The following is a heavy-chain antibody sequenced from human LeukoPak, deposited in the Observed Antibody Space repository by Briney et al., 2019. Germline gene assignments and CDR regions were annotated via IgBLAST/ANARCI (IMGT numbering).Heavy chain of an antibody. D-gene: IGHD3-3*01. J-gene: IGHJ6*03. CDR3: AKSLWGGSGRYFYYLDV. CDR1: GFTFSHYG. Sequence: GGSLRLSCAASGFTFSHYGVHWVRQAPGKGLGWVAVIWYDGSHKYYADSVKGRFTISRDNSKNTLHLQMNSLRVEDTAVYYCAKSLWGGSGRYFYYLDVWGKGTTVTVSS. V-gene: IGHV3-30*02. CDR2: IWYDGSHK.